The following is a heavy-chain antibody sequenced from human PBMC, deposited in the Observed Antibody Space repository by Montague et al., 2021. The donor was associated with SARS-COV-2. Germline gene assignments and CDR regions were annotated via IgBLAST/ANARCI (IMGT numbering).Heavy chain of an antibody. CDR2: IYYSGTT. D-gene: IGHD6-19*01. CDR1: GGSISSSNYY. V-gene: IGHV4-39*01. CDR3: ARETYTSGWFQQFDY. J-gene: IGHJ4*02. Sequence: SEILSLTCTVSGGSISSSNYYRGWIRQPPGKGLEWIGSIYYSGTTYYNPSLQSRVTISVDTSKKQFSLKPSSVTAADTAVYYCARETYTSGWFQQFDYWGQGTLVTVSS.